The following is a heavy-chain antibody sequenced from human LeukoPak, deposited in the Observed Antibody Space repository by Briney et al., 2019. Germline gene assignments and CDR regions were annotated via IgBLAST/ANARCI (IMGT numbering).Heavy chain of an antibody. CDR1: GFTFSSYA. J-gene: IGHJ6*02. Sequence: PGGSLRVSCAASGFTFSSYAMHGVRQAPGKGLEWVAVISYDGSNKYYADSVKGRFTISRDNSKNTLYLQMNSLRAEHTAVYYCAKGDQLWLGSYYYYYGMDVWGQGTTVTVSS. D-gene: IGHD5-18*01. CDR3: AKGDQLWLGSYYYYYGMDV. V-gene: IGHV3-30*04. CDR2: ISYDGSNK.